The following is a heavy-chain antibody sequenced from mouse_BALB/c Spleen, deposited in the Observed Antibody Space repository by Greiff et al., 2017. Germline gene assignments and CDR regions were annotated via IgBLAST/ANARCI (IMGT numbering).Heavy chain of an antibody. CDR2: ISDGGSYT. J-gene: IGHJ3*01. Sequence: EVKLMESGGGLVKPGGSLKLSCAASGFTFSDYYMYWVRQTPEKRLEWVATISDGGSYTYYPDSVKGRFTISRDNAKNNLYLQMSSLKSEDTAMYYCARDYYGSSFWWFAYWGQGTLVTVSA. CDR3: ARDYYGSSFWWFAY. V-gene: IGHV5-4*02. CDR1: GFTFSDYY. D-gene: IGHD1-1*01.